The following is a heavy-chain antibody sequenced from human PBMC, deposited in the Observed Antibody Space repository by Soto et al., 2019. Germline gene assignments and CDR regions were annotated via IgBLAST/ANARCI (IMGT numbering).Heavy chain of an antibody. CDR1: GGSISSSSYY. D-gene: IGHD3-3*01. J-gene: IGHJ4*02. CDR2: IYYSGST. Sequence: SETLSLTCTVSGGSISSSSYYWGWIRQPPGKGLEWIGSIYYSGSTYYNPSLKSRVTISVDTSKNQFSLKLSSVTAADTAVYYCARLGIHDFALGPTDYWGQGTLVTVSS. CDR3: ARLGIHDFALGPTDY. V-gene: IGHV4-39*01.